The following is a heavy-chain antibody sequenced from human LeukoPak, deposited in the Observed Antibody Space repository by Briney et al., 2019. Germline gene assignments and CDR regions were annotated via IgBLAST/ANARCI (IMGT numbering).Heavy chain of an antibody. V-gene: IGHV4-34*01. CDR3: ARALRCPRFVGRLNPGRYLDY. Sequence: SETLSLTCAVYGGSFSGYYWSWIRQPPGKGLEWFGEINHSGSTNYNPSLKSRVTISVETSSNQFSLQLSSVTAADTAVYYCARALRCPRFVGRLNPGRYLDYWGQGTLVTVSS. D-gene: IGHD5-12*01. CDR2: INHSGST. J-gene: IGHJ4*02. CDR1: GGSFSGYY.